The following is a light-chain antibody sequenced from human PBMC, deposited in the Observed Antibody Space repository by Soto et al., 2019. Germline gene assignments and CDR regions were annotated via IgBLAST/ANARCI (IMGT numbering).Light chain of an antibody. CDR1: KLGDKY. V-gene: IGLV3-1*01. J-gene: IGLJ1*01. Sequence: SYELTQPPSVSVSPGQTATITCSGDKLGDKYVCWYQQKPGQSPVVVIHQDTKRPSGIPERSSGSNSGNTATLTISGTQAMDEADYYCQAWDSNTYVFGTGTKVTVL. CDR3: QAWDSNTYV. CDR2: QDT.